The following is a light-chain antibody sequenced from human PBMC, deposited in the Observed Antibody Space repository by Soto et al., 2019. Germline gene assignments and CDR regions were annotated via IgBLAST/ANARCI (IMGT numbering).Light chain of an antibody. CDR3: QHYNSYSTWT. J-gene: IGKJ1*01. CDR2: DVS. Sequence: DIPLTQPPSTLSASVGVRVTFTCRPSQSISSWLAWYQQKPGKAPKLLIYDVSFLVSGVPSRFSGSGSGTEFTLTISSLQPDDFATYYCQHYNSYSTWTFGQGTKVDIK. CDR1: QSISSW. V-gene: IGKV1-5*01.